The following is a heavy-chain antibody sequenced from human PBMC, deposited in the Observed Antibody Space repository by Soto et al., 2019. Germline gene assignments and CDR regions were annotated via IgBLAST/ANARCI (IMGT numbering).Heavy chain of an antibody. CDR2: ITTSSAYI. CDR3: VRSGTARLLRHSWFDT. Sequence: EVQLVESGGGLVKPGGSLTLSCADSRFTVNTYDMNWVRQAPGKGLEWVSSITTSSAYIYYADSLKGRITISRDNAQNSLFLQMNSLRAEDTAVYYCVRSGTARLLRHSWFDTWGQGTLVTVSS. J-gene: IGHJ5*02. V-gene: IGHV3-21*01. D-gene: IGHD2-21*01. CDR1: RFTVNTYD.